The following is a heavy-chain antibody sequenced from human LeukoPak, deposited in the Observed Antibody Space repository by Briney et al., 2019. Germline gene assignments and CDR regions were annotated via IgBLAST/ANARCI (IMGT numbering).Heavy chain of an antibody. Sequence: QAGGSLRLSCAASGFTFTNYAMTWVRQAPGKGLEWVSSISASGVMTYYADSVKGRFTVSRDNSKNTLYLQMNSLRAEDTAVYYCARDGVVVVPAAMGFYYYYYYMDVWGKGTTVTVSS. CDR1: GFTFTNYA. CDR2: ISASGVMT. J-gene: IGHJ6*03. CDR3: ARDGVVVVPAAMGFYYYYYYMDV. D-gene: IGHD2-2*01. V-gene: IGHV3-23*01.